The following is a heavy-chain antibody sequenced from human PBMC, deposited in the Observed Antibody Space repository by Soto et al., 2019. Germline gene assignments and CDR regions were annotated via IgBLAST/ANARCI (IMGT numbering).Heavy chain of an antibody. Sequence: PGGSLRLSCAASGFTFSSYAMSWVRQAPGEGLEWVSAISGSGGSTYYADSVKGRFTISRDNSKNTLYLQMNSLRAEDTAVYYCATRGQRFLEWLFEDYYYGMDVWGQGTTVTVSS. D-gene: IGHD3-3*01. CDR2: ISGSGGST. J-gene: IGHJ6*02. CDR1: GFTFSSYA. CDR3: ATRGQRFLEWLFEDYYYGMDV. V-gene: IGHV3-23*01.